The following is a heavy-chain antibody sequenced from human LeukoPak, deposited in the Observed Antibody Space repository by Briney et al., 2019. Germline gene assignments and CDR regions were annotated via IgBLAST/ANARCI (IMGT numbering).Heavy chain of an antibody. CDR3: ARLGGELLRPADY. CDR1: GYSFISYD. Sequence: GASVKVSCKASGYSFISYDINWVRQATGQGLEWVGWLNVNTGNTAYAEKFQGRITITRDTSMRTVHMELSSLRSDDTAVFYCARLGGELLRPADYWGPGTLVTVSS. CDR2: LNVNTGNT. J-gene: IGHJ4*02. V-gene: IGHV1-8*01. D-gene: IGHD1-26*01.